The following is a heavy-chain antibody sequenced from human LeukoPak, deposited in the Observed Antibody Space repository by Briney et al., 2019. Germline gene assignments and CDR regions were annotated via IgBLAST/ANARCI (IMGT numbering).Heavy chain of an antibody. V-gene: IGHV4-39*07. CDR2: IYYDGST. D-gene: IGHD1-14*01. Sequence: SETLSLTCTVSGGSITITNYYWGWIRQPPGKGLEWVGNIYYDGSTYYNPSLKSRVTISVDTSKNQFSLKLSSVTAADTAIYYCARETNQFSYYFDYWGQGTLVTVSS. CDR3: ARETNQFSYYFDY. J-gene: IGHJ4*02. CDR1: GGSITITNYY.